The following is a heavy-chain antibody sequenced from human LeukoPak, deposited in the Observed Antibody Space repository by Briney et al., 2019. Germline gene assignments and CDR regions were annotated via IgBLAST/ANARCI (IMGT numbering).Heavy chain of an antibody. CDR3: ARSVVTIFGVVIKTIKNYYYYGMDV. D-gene: IGHD3-3*01. Sequence: GASVKVSCKASGYTFTSYYMHWVRQAPGQGLEWMGIINPSGGSTSYAQKFQGRVTMTRDTSTSTVYMELSSLRSEDTAVYYCARSVVTIFGVVIKTIKNYYYYGMDVWGQGTTVTVSS. J-gene: IGHJ6*02. CDR2: INPSGGST. V-gene: IGHV1-46*01. CDR1: GYTFTSYY.